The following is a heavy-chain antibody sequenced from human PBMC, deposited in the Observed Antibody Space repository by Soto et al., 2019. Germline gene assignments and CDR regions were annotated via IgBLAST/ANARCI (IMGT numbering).Heavy chain of an antibody. Sequence: QVQLVQSGAEVKKPGASVKVSCKASGYTFTSYAMHWVRQAPGQRLEWMGWINAGNGNTKYSQKFQGRVTITRDTSASTAYKELSRLRAEDTAVYYCARVGAGIVGDMDVWGQGTTVTVSS. J-gene: IGHJ6*02. D-gene: IGHD2-15*01. CDR2: INAGNGNT. CDR1: GYTFTSYA. V-gene: IGHV1-3*01. CDR3: ARVGAGIVGDMDV.